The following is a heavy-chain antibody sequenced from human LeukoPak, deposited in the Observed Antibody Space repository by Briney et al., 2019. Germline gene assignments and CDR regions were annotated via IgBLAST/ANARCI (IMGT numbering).Heavy chain of an antibody. CDR3: ARDRGRIGGSGTGGLNWFDP. CDR2: INHSGST. V-gene: IGHV4-34*01. Sequence: SETLSLTCAVYGGSFSGYYWSWIRQPPGKGLEWIGEINHSGSTNYNPSLKSRVTISVDTSKNQFSLKLSSVTAADTAVYYCARDRGRIGGSGTGGLNWFDPWGQGTLVTVSS. D-gene: IGHD3-10*01. CDR1: GGSFSGYY. J-gene: IGHJ5*02.